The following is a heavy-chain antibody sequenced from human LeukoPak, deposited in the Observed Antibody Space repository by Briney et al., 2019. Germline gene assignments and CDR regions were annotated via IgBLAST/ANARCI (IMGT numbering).Heavy chain of an antibody. J-gene: IGHJ4*02. V-gene: IGHV5-51*01. CDR3: ARAKYSSSSGVDY. D-gene: IGHD6-6*01. CDR2: IYPGDSDT. Sequence: GESLKISCKGSGYSFTSYWVGWVRQMPGKGLEWMGIIYPGDSDTRYSPSFQGQVAISADKSISTAYLQWSSLRASDTAMYYCARAKYSSSSGVDYWGQGTLVTVSS. CDR1: GYSFTSYW.